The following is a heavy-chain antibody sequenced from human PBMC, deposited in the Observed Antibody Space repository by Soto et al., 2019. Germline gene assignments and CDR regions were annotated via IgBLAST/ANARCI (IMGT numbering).Heavy chain of an antibody. CDR2: INPSGGST. J-gene: IGHJ3*02. CDR3: ARAEGHIAVAGNGERAFDI. Sequence: ASVKVSCKASGYTFTSYYMHWVRQAPGQGLEWMGTINPSGGSTSYAQKFQGRVTMTRDTSTSTVYMELSSLRSEDTAVYYCARAEGHIAVAGNGERAFDIWGQGTMVTVSS. CDR1: GYTFTSYY. D-gene: IGHD6-19*01. V-gene: IGHV1-46*03.